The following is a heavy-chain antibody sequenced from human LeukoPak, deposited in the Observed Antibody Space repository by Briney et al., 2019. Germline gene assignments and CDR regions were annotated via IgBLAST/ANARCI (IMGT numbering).Heavy chain of an antibody. V-gene: IGHV4-38-2*02. J-gene: IGHJ1*01. CDR3: ARPYYYDSSGYYYVAEYFQH. Sequence: SETLSLTCTVSGYSISSGYYWGWIRQPPGKGLEWIGSIYHSGSTYYNPSLKSRVTISVDTSKNQFSLKLSSVTAADTAVYYCARPYYYDSSGYYYVAEYFQHWGQGTLVTVSS. CDR1: GYSISSGYY. D-gene: IGHD3-22*01. CDR2: IYHSGST.